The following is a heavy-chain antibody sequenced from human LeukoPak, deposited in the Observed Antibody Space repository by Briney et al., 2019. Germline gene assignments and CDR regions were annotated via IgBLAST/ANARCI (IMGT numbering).Heavy chain of an antibody. CDR1: GFTFSSYW. CDR3: ASDKTIRGGNWFDP. CDR2: INTDGSST. Sequence: GGSLRLSCAASGFTFSSYWMHWVRQAPGKGLVWVSRINTDGSSTSYADSVKGRFTISRDNAKNTLYLQMNSLRAEDTAIYYCASDKTIRGGNWFDPWGQGTLVTVSS. J-gene: IGHJ5*02. V-gene: IGHV3-74*01. D-gene: IGHD3-10*01.